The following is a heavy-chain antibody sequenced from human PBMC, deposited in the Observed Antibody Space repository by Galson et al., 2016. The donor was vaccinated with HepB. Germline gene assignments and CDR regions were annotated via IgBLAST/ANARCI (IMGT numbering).Heavy chain of an antibody. Sequence: SVKVSCKASGYTFSTYYMHWVRQAPGQGLEWMGLINPSGEATLYAQKLQGRITVTRDTSTSTVYMEMSSLRPEDTAVYYCARDLAYDDFWGTPKGSSYYYFYGMDVWGKGTTVTVSS. D-gene: IGHD3-3*01. CDR1: GYTFSTYY. V-gene: IGHV1-46*04. J-gene: IGHJ6*04. CDR3: ARDLAYDDFWGTPKGSSYYYFYGMDV. CDR2: INPSGEAT.